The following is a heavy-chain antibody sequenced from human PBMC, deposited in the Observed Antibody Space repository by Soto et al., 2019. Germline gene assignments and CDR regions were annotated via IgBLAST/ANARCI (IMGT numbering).Heavy chain of an antibody. D-gene: IGHD2-21*01. CDR1: GYSFPNSW. CDR3: ARSDCTPYHYYGWDV. V-gene: IGHV5-51*01. CDR2: IYPGDSDT. Sequence: GESLKISCRTSGYSFPNSWIGWVRQMPGKGLDWMGIIYPGDSDTKYNPSFEGQVTLSVDKSISTAYLEWRSLKASDTAMYYCARSDCTPYHYYGWDVWGQGTTVTVSS. J-gene: IGHJ6*02.